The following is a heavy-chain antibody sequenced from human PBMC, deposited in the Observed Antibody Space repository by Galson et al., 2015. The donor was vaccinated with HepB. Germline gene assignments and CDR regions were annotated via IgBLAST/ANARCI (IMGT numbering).Heavy chain of an antibody. CDR3: ASILTGRGYYFDY. J-gene: IGHJ4*02. V-gene: IGHV3-9*01. D-gene: IGHD3-9*01. CDR2: ISWNSGSI. Sequence: SLRLSCAASGFTFDDYAMHWVRQAPGKGLEWVSGISWNSGSIGYADSVKGRFTISRDNAKDSLYLQMNSLRAEDTALYYCASILTGRGYYFDYWGQGTLVTVSS. CDR1: GFTFDDYA.